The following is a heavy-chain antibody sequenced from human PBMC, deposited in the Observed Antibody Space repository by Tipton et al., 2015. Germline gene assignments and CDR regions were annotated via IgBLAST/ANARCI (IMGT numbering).Heavy chain of an antibody. D-gene: IGHD3-9*01. CDR2: ISHSGNT. CDR1: AYSISSDYY. J-gene: IGHJ4*02. CDR3: ACQDYDSLTRDYQTVDY. V-gene: IGHV4-38-2*01. Sequence: TLSLTCAVSAYSISSDYYWGWIRQPPGKGLEWIGSISHSGNTYYNPSLKSRVTMSRDTSKNQFSLKLTSVTAADTAGYYCACQDYDSLTRDYQTVDYWGQGTLVTVSS.